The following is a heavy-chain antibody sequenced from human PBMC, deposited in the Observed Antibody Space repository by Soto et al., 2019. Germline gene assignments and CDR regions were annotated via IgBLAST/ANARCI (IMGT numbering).Heavy chain of an antibody. Sequence: ASVKVSCKTFGYTFSSYAISWVRQAPGQGLEWMGWISGYSGNTNYAQKLQGRVTMTTDTSTSTAYMELRSLRSDDTAVYYCARRGGGEWLTYSYGMEVWGQGTKVTVS. V-gene: IGHV1-18*01. CDR1: GYTFSSYA. D-gene: IGHD3-3*01. CDR3: ARRGGGEWLTYSYGMEV. J-gene: IGHJ6*02. CDR2: ISGYSGNT.